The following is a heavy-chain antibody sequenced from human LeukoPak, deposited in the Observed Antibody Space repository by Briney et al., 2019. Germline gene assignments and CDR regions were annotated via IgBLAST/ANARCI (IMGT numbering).Heavy chain of an antibody. J-gene: IGHJ3*02. CDR1: GFAFSGYG. D-gene: IGHD3-22*01. V-gene: IGHV3-NL1*01. CDR3: ARGQSGYSDAFDI. Sequence: GRSLRLSCAASGFAFSGYGMHWVRQAPGKGLEGVAVIYSGGSTYYADSVKGRFTISRHNSKNTLYLQMNSLRAEDTAVYYCARGQSGYSDAFDIWGQGTMVTVSS. CDR2: IYSGGST.